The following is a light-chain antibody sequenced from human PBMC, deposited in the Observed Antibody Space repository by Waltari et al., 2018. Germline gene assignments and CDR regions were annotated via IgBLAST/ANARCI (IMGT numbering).Light chain of an antibody. J-gene: IGKJ4*01. CDR3: QQYNDWPPLT. CDR1: QSVSTK. Sequence: EIVMTQSPGTLSVPPGDRVTLSCRASQSVSTKLAWYQKKPGQPPRLLIYEASRRATGIPTRFSGSGSGTEFTLTISSLQSEDFAVYLCQQYNDWPPLTFGGGTKVEIK. V-gene: IGKV3-15*01. CDR2: EAS.